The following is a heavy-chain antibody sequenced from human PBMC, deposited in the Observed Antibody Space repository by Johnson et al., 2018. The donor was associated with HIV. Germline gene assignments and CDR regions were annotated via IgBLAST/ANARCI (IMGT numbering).Heavy chain of an antibody. CDR3: AREGGDGFLEWFYTFDI. V-gene: IGHV3-30*03. Sequence: QVQLVESGGGVVQPGRSLRLSCAASGFTFNTYGMHWVRQAPGKGLEWVAVISYDGSNKYYADSVKGRFSISRDNSKSTLYLQMTSLRAEDTAVYYCAREGGDGFLEWFYTFDIWGQGTMVTVSS. D-gene: IGHD3-3*01. CDR1: GFTFNTYG. CDR2: ISYDGSNK. J-gene: IGHJ3*02.